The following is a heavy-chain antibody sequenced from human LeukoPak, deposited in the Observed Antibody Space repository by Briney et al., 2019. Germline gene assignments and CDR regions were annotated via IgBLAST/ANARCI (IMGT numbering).Heavy chain of an antibody. V-gene: IGHV1-46*01. CDR3: AKCGEPSYEILTGYSRFDY. Sequence: ASVKVSCKASGYTFTSYYMHWVRQAPGQGPEWMGIINPSGGSTSYAQKLLGRVTITRDTSTTTVYMQLSSLRSEDTAVYYCAKCGEPSYEILTGYSRFDYWGQGTLVTVS. CDR1: GYTFTSYY. J-gene: IGHJ4*02. D-gene: IGHD3-9*01. CDR2: INPSGGST.